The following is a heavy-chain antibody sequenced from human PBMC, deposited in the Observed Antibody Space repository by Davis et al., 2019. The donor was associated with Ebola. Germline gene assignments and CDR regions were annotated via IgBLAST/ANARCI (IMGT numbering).Heavy chain of an antibody. J-gene: IGHJ5*02. CDR3: ARNDYDFWSGYYTGNWFDP. Sequence: MPSETLSLTCTVSGGSTTSYYWSRIRQPPGKGLEWIRYIYYTGPTNYNPSLKSRVTISVDTSKNQFSLKLSSVTAADTAVYYCARNDYDFWSGYYTGNWFDPWGQGTLVTVSS. CDR2: IYYTGPT. CDR1: GGSTTSYY. D-gene: IGHD3-3*01. V-gene: IGHV4-59*01.